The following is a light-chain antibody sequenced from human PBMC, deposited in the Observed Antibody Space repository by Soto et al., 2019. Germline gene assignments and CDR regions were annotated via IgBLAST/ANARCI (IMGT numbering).Light chain of an antibody. Sequence: DIQMTQSPSTLSGSVGDRVTITCRASQTISSWLAWYQQKPGKAPKLLIYKASTLKSGVPSRFSGSGSGTEFTLTVNNLQPEDFATFFCQHHKSYPYTFGQGTNLEIK. CDR3: QHHKSYPYT. V-gene: IGKV1-5*03. J-gene: IGKJ2*01. CDR1: QTISSW. CDR2: KAS.